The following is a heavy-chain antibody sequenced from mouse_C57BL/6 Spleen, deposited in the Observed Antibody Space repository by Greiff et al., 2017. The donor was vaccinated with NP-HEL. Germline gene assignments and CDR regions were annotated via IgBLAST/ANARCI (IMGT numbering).Heavy chain of an antibody. Sequence: QVQLQQPGAELVRPGSSVKLSCKASGYTFTSYWMDWVKQRPGQGLEWIGNIYPSDSETHYNQKFKDKATLTVDKSSSTAYMQLSSLTSEDSAVYYCARKEYGNPYWYFDVWGTGTTVTVSS. CDR2: IYPSDSET. CDR1: GYTFTSYW. D-gene: IGHD2-10*02. CDR3: ARKEYGNPYWYFDV. V-gene: IGHV1-61*01. J-gene: IGHJ1*03.